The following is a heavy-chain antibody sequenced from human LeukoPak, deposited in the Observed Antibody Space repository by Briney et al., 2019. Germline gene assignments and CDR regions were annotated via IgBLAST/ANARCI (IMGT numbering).Heavy chain of an antibody. D-gene: IGHD3-9*01. CDR2: IYYSGST. J-gene: IGHJ4*02. CDR3: ARHVWLQPFDY. CDR1: GGSMNSYY. V-gene: IGHV4-59*08. Sequence: SETLSLTCSVSGGSMNSYYWSWIRQSPGKGLEWIGYIYYSGSTNYNPSLKGRVTISVDTSKNQFSLKLSSVAAADTAVYYCARHVWLQPFDYWGQGTLVTVSS.